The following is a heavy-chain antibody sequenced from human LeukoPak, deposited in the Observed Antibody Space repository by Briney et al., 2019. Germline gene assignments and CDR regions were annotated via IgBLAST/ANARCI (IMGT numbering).Heavy chain of an antibody. D-gene: IGHD1-20*01. CDR2: MNPNSGNT. V-gene: IGHV1-8*01. J-gene: IGHJ3*02. CDR3: ARGTSITGTTFHGAFDI. Sequence: ASVKVSCKASGYTFTSYDINWVRQATGQGLEWMGWMNPNSGNTGYAQKFQGRVTMTRNTSISTAYMELSSLRSEDTAVYYCARGTSITGTTFHGAFDIWGQGTMVTVSS. CDR1: GYTFTSYD.